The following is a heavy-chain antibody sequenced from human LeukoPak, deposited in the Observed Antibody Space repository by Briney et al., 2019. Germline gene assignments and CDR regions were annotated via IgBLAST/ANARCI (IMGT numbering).Heavy chain of an antibody. J-gene: IGHJ4*02. D-gene: IGHD3-10*01. CDR2: INPNSGGP. Sequence: ASVKVSCKASGYTFTGYYMHWVRQAPGQGLEWMGWINPNSGGPIYAQKFQGRVTMTRDTSISTAYMELSRLTSDDTAVYYCARAYSSGSFYNYWGQGTLVTVSS. V-gene: IGHV1-2*02. CDR3: ARAYSSGSFYNY. CDR1: GYTFTGYY.